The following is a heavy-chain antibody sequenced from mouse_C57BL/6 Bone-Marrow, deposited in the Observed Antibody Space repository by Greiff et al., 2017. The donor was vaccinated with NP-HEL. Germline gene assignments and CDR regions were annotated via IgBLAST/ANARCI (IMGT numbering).Heavy chain of an antibody. CDR3: ASRGNYFDY. J-gene: IGHJ2*01. CDR1: GFTFSSYG. Sequence: EVMLVESGGDLVKPGGSLKLSCAASGFTFSSYGMSWVRQTPDKRLEWVATISSGGSYTYYPDSVKGRFNISRDNAKNTLYLQMSSLKSEDTAMYYCASRGNYFDYWGQGTTLAVSS. CDR2: ISSGGSYT. V-gene: IGHV5-6*01.